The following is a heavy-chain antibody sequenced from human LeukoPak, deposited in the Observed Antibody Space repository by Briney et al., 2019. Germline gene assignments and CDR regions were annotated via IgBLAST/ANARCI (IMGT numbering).Heavy chain of an antibody. CDR2: ISYSGGT. CDR1: GGSISSYY. Sequence: SETLSLTCTVSGGSISSYYWSWIRQPPGKGLEWIGYISYSGGTNYNPSLKSRVTISADTSKNQFSLKVSSVTAADTAVYYCARDSLGYWYFDLWGRGTLVTVSS. J-gene: IGHJ2*01. V-gene: IGHV4-59*01. CDR3: ARDSLGYWYFDL.